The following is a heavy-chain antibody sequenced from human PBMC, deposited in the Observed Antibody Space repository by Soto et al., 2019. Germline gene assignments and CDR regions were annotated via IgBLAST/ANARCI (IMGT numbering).Heavy chain of an antibody. D-gene: IGHD2-15*01. CDR3: ACAVYCSGGSCSLVP. Sequence: PSGSLCHTCAVCESFASSGNHNRSWNRQTPGKGLEWIGFIYYTGSSSYNPSLKSRVTMSLDKSNNQFSLKLTSVTAADTAVYYCACAVYCSGGSCSLVPWCQVTRFTV. J-gene: IGHJ5*02. CDR1: ESFASSGNHN. CDR2: IYYTGSS. V-gene: IGHV4-61*01.